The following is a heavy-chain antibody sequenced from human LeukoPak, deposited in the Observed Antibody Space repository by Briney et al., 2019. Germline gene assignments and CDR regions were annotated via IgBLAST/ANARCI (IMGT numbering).Heavy chain of an antibody. J-gene: IGHJ4*02. CDR2: ISYDGSNK. D-gene: IGHD3-22*01. CDR3: AKLLYYYDSSQPY. Sequence: GGSLRLSCAASEFTFSSYGMHWVRQAPGKGLEWVAVISYDGSNKYYADSVKGRFTISRDNSKNTLYLQMNSLRAEDTAVYYCAKLLYYYDSSQPYWGQGTLVTVSS. CDR1: EFTFSSYG. V-gene: IGHV3-30*18.